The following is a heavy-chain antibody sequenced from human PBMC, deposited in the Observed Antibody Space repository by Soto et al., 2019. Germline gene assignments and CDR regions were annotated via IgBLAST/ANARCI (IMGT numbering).Heavy chain of an antibody. Sequence: GESLKISCRGFGYTFNTYWIVWVRQMPGKGLEWMGVMSPGNSDIRYSPAFQGQVSISADTSISTAYLQWSSLKTSDSGMYYCARQGRTSASSDFWGQGTLVTVSS. V-gene: IGHV5-51*01. CDR1: GYTFNTYW. J-gene: IGHJ4*02. CDR3: ARQGRTSASSDF. CDR2: MSPGNSDI. D-gene: IGHD2-21*01.